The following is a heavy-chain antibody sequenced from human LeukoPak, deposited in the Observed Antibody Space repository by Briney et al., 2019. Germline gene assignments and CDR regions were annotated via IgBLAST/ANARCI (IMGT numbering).Heavy chain of an antibody. CDR2: IYYSGST. CDR1: GGSISSSSYY. V-gene: IGHV4-39*01. J-gene: IGHJ4*02. Sequence: SETLSLTCTVSGGSISSSSYYWGWIRQPPGKGLEWIGSIYYSGSTYYNPSLKSRVTIPVDTSKNQFSLKLSSVTAADTAVYYCARHLAAAGFYYFDYWGQGTPVTVSS. D-gene: IGHD6-13*01. CDR3: ARHLAAAGFYYFDY.